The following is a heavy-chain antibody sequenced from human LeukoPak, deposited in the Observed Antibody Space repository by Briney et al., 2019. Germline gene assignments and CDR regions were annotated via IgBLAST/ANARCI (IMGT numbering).Heavy chain of an antibody. CDR1: GYTFSSYG. J-gene: IGHJ4*02. D-gene: IGHD3-10*01. CDR2: IRYDGSNK. V-gene: IGHV3-30*02. Sequence: GGSLRLSCAASGYTFSSYGMHWVRQAPGKGLEWVAFIRYDGSNKYYADSVKGRFTISRDNSKNTLYLQMNSLRAEDTAVYYCAKGLTLNFISYYFDYWGQGTLVTVSS. CDR3: AKGLTLNFISYYFDY.